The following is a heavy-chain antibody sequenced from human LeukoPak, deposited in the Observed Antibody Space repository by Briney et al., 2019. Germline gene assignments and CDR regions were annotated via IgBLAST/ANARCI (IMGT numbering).Heavy chain of an antibody. V-gene: IGHV3-15*01. CDR3: ATDPGEWEPI. CDR1: GLTFTNAW. CDR2: IKSKTDGGTS. D-gene: IGHD1-26*01. Sequence: PGGSLRLSCATSGLTFTNAWMSWVRQAPGKGLEWVGRIKSKTDGGTSDYAAPVQGRFTISRDDSKNTLYLQMNSLKIEDTAVYYCATDPGEWEPIWGQGTMVTVSS. J-gene: IGHJ3*02.